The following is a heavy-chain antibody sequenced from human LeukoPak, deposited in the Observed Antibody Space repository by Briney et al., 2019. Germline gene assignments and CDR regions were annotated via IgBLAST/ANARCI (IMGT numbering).Heavy chain of an antibody. D-gene: IGHD6-19*01. Sequence: SGGSLRLSCAASGFTFSSYAMHWVRQAPGKGLEWVAVISYDGSNKYYADSVKGRFTISRDNSKNTLYLQMNSLRAEDTAVYYCARDSRAVAGAYFDYWGQGTLVTVSS. CDR2: ISYDGSNK. J-gene: IGHJ4*02. CDR1: GFTFSSYA. CDR3: ARDSRAVAGAYFDY. V-gene: IGHV3-30-3*01.